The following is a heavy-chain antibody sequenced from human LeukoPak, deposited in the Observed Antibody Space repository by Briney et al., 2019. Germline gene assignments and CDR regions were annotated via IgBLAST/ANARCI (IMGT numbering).Heavy chain of an antibody. CDR2: LYHSGST. CDR1: GYSITSGDY. V-gene: IGHV4-38-2*01. CDR3: ARTTYYYEGSFDY. D-gene: IGHD3-22*01. Sequence: SETLSLTCAVSGYSITSGDYWGWIRQPPGKGLEWIGSLYHSGSTYNNPSLKNRLTISVDTSKNQFSLKLTSVTAADTAVYYCARTTYYYEGSFDYWGQGTLVAVSS. J-gene: IGHJ4*02.